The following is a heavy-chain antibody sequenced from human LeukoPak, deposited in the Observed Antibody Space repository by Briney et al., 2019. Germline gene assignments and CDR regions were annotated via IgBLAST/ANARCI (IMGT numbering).Heavy chain of an antibody. CDR2: ISGSGGST. Sequence: PGGSLRLSCAASGFTFSSYAMSWVRQAPGKGLEWVSAISGSGGSTYYADSVKGRFTISRDNSKNTLYLQMNSLRAEDTAVYYCARDGSSLEYYYYYYMDVWGKGTTVTVSS. J-gene: IGHJ6*03. D-gene: IGHD6-13*01. V-gene: IGHV3-23*01. CDR1: GFTFSSYA. CDR3: ARDGSSLEYYYYYYMDV.